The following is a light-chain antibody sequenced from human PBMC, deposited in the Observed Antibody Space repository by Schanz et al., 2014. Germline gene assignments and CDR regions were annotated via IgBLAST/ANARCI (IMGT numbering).Light chain of an antibody. Sequence: QSTLTQPASVSGSPGQSITISCTGTSSDVGGYNYVSWYQQHPGKAPKLMIYAVTNRPSGVSNRFSGSKSGNTASLTISGLQAGDEADYYCNSHARSTTLVFGGGTKLTVL. CDR2: AVT. CDR1: SSDVGGYNY. J-gene: IGLJ3*02. CDR3: NSHARSTTLV. V-gene: IGLV2-14*01.